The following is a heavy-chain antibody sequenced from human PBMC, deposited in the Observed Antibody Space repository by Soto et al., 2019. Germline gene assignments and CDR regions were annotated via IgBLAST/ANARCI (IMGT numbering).Heavy chain of an antibody. CDR3: ARDAHYDFWSGYYKSYYYYYMDV. CDR2: IYYSGST. Sequence: SETLSLTCTVSGGSISSGGYHWSWIRQHPGKGLEWIGYIYYSGSTYYNPSLKSRVTISVDTSKNQFSLKLSSVTAADTAVYYCARDAHYDFWSGYYKSYYYYYMDVWGKGTTVTVSS. CDR1: GGSISSGGYH. D-gene: IGHD3-3*01. V-gene: IGHV4-31*03. J-gene: IGHJ6*03.